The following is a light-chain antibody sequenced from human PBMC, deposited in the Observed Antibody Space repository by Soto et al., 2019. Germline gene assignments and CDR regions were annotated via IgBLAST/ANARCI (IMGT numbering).Light chain of an antibody. CDR2: TTS. V-gene: IGKV1-39*01. CDR3: QQSYSRPRT. CDR1: QSISSY. J-gene: IGKJ1*01. Sequence: DIQMTQSPSSLSAFVGDSVTITCRASQSISSYLNWYQQKPGKAPTLLIYTTSSLESGVPSRFSGSGSGTDFTLTISSLQPEDFATYFCQQSYSRPRTCGQGTKVEI.